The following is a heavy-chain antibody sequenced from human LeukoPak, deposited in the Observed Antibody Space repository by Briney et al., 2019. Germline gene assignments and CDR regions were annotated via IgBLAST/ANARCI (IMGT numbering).Heavy chain of an antibody. CDR3: ARGDYGGNPGTGWYFDL. J-gene: IGHJ2*01. CDR1: GFTFSSYA. D-gene: IGHD4-17*01. V-gene: IGHV3-23*01. Sequence: GGSLRLSCAASGFTFSSYAMSWVRQAPGKGLEWVSAISGSGGSTYYADSVKGRFTISRDNSKNTLYLQMNSLRAEDTAVYYCARGDYGGNPGTGWYFDLWGRGTLVTVSS. CDR2: ISGSGGST.